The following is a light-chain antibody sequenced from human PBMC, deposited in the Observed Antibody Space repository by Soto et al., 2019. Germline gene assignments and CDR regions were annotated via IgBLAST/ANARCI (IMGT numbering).Light chain of an antibody. Sequence: QSAPTQPPSASGSPGQSVTFSCTGTSSDVGGYNYVSWYQQHPGRAPKLIIYEVTKRPSGVPDRFSGSKSGNTASLPVSGLQAEDEADYYCSSYAGSNNWVFGGGTQLTVL. CDR3: SSYAGSNNWV. V-gene: IGLV2-8*01. CDR1: SSDVGGYNY. CDR2: EVT. J-gene: IGLJ3*02.